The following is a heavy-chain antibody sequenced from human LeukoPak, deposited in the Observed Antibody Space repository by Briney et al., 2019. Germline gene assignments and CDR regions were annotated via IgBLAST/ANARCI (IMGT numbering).Heavy chain of an antibody. CDR3: AKDMVRGPEGFDY. V-gene: IGHV3-9*01. CDR1: GFTFDDYA. J-gene: IGHJ4*02. D-gene: IGHD3-10*01. CDR2: ISWNSGSI. Sequence: GGSLRLSCAASGFTFDDYAMHWVRQAPGKGLEWVSGISWNSGSIGYADSVKGRFTISRDNAKNSLYLQMNSLRAEDTALYYCAKDMVRGPEGFDYWGQGTLVTVSS.